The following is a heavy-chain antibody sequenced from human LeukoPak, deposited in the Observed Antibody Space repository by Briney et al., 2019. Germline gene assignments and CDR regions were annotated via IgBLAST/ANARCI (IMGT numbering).Heavy chain of an antibody. CDR3: AGGGFSGFDR. J-gene: IGHJ4*02. CDR1: QSTFYSYW. V-gene: IGHV3-74*01. D-gene: IGHD4-23*01. CDR2: VNSDVTST. Sequence: GGSLRLSCAASQSTFYSYWMHWVRHVPGKGLAWVSRVNSDVTSTSYADSVKGRFTVSRDNTKNTLYLQMDSLRVDDTAVYYCAGGGFSGFDRWGQGIVVTVSS.